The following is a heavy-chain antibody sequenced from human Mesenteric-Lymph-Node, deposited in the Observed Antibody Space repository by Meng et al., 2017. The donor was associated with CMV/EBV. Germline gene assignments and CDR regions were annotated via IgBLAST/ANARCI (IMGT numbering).Heavy chain of an antibody. J-gene: IGHJ4*02. CDR2: INHSGST. CDR1: GGSFSGYY. D-gene: IGHD4-23*01. V-gene: IGHV4-34*01. Sequence: VALLQWGAGLLKPSQTLSPSVACYGGSFSGYYWSWIRQPPGKGLEWIGEINHSGSTSYNPSLKSRVTISVDTSKNQFSLKLSSVTAADTAVYYCARHQRWLKSEGGFNYWGQGTLVTVSS. CDR3: ARHQRWLKSEGGFNY.